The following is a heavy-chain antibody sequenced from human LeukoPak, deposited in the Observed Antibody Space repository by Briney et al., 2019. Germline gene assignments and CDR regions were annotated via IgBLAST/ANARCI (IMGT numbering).Heavy chain of an antibody. D-gene: IGHD3-3*01. CDR2: IYYSGST. J-gene: IGHJ3*02. CDR3: LALLRWSGAFDI. V-gene: IGHV4-39*01. CDR1: GGSFSSYY. Sequence: PSETLSLTCAVYGGSFSSYYWGWIRQPPGKGLEWIGSIYYSGSTYYNPSLKSRVTISVDTSKNQFSLKLSSVTAADTAVYYCLALLRWSGAFDIWGQGTMVTVSS.